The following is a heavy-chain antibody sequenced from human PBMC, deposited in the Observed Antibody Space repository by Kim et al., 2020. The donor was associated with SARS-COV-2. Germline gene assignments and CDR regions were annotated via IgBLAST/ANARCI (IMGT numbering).Heavy chain of an antibody. Sequence: GGSLRLSCAVSGYTFSAYWRHWVRQVPGKGLVWVARTNEDGSIKNHADSVKGRAIISRDNAKNTMYLQMNSLRAEDTALYFCTRDIGGRYAYWGQGTLVT. J-gene: IGHJ4*02. CDR2: TNEDGSIK. CDR3: TRDIGGRYAY. D-gene: IGHD1-26*01. CDR1: GYTFSAYW. V-gene: IGHV3-74*01.